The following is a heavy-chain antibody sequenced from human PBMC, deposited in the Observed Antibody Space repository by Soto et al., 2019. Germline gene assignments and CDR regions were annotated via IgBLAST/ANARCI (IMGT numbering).Heavy chain of an antibody. Sequence: XSVKVSFKVSGYTLTELAMHWVRHTPGKGLEWMGGFDPEDGETIYAQKFQGRVTMTEDTSTDTAYMELSSLKSEDTAVYYCARDFSMVVVAPGYWGQGTPGHRLL. CDR1: GYTLTELA. D-gene: IGHD3-22*01. CDR2: FDPEDGET. J-gene: IGHJ4*02. V-gene: IGHV1-24*01. CDR3: ARDFSMVVVAPGY.